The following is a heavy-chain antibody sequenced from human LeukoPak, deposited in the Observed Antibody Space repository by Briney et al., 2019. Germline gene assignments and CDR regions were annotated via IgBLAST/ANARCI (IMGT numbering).Heavy chain of an antibody. V-gene: IGHV3-21*01. J-gene: IGHJ6*03. CDR3: ARDPVAGTWGSYYYYMDV. Sequence: GGSLRLSCAASGFTFSSYSMNWVRQAPGKGLEWVSSISSSSSYIYYADSVKGRFTISRDNAKNSLYLQMNSLRAEDTAVYYCARDPVAGTWGSYYYYMDVWGKGTTVTVSS. D-gene: IGHD6-19*01. CDR2: ISSSSSYI. CDR1: GFTFSSYS.